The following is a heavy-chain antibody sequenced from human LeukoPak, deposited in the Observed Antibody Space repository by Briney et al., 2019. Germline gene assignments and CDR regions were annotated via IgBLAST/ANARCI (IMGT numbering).Heavy chain of an antibody. CDR1: AFTFSSYW. D-gene: IGHD2-21*01. V-gene: IGHV3-74*01. CDR2: ISNDGSST. CDR3: ARGVSILGNDY. J-gene: IGHJ4*02. Sequence: GGSLRLSCAASAFTFSSYWMHWVRQAPGKGLVWVSRISNDGSSTSYAESVKGRFTISRDNAKNTLYLQMNSLRAEDTALYYCARGVSILGNDYLGQGTLVTVSS.